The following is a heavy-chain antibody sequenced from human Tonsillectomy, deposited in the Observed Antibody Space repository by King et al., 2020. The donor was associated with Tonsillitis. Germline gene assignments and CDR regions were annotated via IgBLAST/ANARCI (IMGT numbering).Heavy chain of an antibody. CDR2: ISYDGSSK. Sequence: VQLVESGGGVVQPGRSLRLSCAASGFTFSSYAMHWARQAPGKGLEWVAVISYDGSSKYYAVSVKGRFAISRDNSKNTLFLQMNSPSGEDTAAYYCAREDRSTAAIDYWGQGTLVTVSS. D-gene: IGHD3-16*02. J-gene: IGHJ4*02. V-gene: IGHV3-30*09. CDR3: AREDRSTAAIDY. CDR1: GFTFSSYA.